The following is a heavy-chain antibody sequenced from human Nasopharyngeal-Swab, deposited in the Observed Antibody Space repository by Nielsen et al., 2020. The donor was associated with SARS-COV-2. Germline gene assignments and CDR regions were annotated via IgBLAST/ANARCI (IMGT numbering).Heavy chain of an antibody. CDR2: ISSSSSYI. Sequence: GRSLKISCAASGFTFSSYSMNWVRQAPGKGLEWVSSISSSSSYIYYADSVKGRFTISRDNAKNSLYLQMNSLRAEDTAVYYCARGPYGDYFDYWGQGTLVTVSS. D-gene: IGHD4-17*01. CDR3: ARGPYGDYFDY. CDR1: GFTFSSYS. J-gene: IGHJ4*02. V-gene: IGHV3-21*01.